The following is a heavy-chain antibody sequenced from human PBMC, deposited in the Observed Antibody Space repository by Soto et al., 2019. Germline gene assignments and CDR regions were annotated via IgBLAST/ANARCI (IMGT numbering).Heavy chain of an antibody. J-gene: IGHJ4*02. V-gene: IGHV1-2*02. CDR2: INPKSGGT. CDR3: ARDLAKGGGSAGFDY. CDR1: GYTFTVYY. D-gene: IGHD1-26*01. Sequence: ASVKVSCKASGYTFTVYYMHWVLQAPGQGLEWMGWINPKSGGTMYPQKFQGRVTMTWDTSISTAYMALTRLRSDDTAVYYCARDLAKGGGSAGFDYWGQGTLVIVSS.